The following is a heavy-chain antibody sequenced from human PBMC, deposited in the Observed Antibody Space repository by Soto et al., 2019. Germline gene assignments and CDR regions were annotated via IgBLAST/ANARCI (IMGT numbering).Heavy chain of an antibody. J-gene: IGHJ4*02. CDR2: ISDSGST. Sequence: PSETLSLTCTVSAGSIKSFYWSWIRQPPGKGLEWIGYISDSGSTNYNPSLRSRVTTSLDTSRNQFSLKLSSVTAADTAVYYCARTYSGYYFDYWGQGTLVTVSS. CDR3: ARTYSGYYFDY. V-gene: IGHV4-59*08. CDR1: AGSIKSFY. D-gene: IGHD5-12*01.